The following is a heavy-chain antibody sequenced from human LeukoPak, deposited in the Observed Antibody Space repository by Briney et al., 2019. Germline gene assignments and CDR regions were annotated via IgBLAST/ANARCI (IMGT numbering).Heavy chain of an antibody. J-gene: IGHJ4*02. D-gene: IGHD6-13*01. CDR3: ARSSGSSWFLDY. CDR1: GFTFSSYG. V-gene: IGHV3-33*01. Sequence: PGRSLRLSCAASGFTFSSYGMHWFRQAPGKGLEWVAVIWYDGSNKYYADSVKGRFTISRDNSKNTLYLQMNSLRAEDTAVYYCARSSGSSWFLDYWGQGTLVTVSS. CDR2: IWYDGSNK.